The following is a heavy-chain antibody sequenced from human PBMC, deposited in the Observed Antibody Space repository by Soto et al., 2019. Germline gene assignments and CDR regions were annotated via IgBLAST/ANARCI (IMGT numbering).Heavy chain of an antibody. J-gene: IGHJ3*02. CDR3: ATPSPDSSDSLDM. CDR2: IYPGDSDT. V-gene: IGHV5-51*01. Sequence: GESLKISCKGFGYSFSSFLIGWVRQTPGKGLEWMGIIYPGDSDTRYSPSFQGQVTISADKSISTAYLQWSSLRASDTAMYYCATPSPDSSDSLDMWGQGTMVTVSS. D-gene: IGHD6-13*01. CDR1: GYSFSSFL.